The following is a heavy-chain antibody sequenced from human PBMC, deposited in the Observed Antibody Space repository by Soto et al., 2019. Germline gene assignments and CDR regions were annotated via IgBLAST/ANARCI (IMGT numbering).Heavy chain of an antibody. J-gene: IGHJ6*02. D-gene: IGHD2-2*01. Sequence: EVQLVESGGGLVKPGGSLRLSCAASGFTFSSYSMNWVRQAPGKGLEWVSSISSSSSYIYYADSVKGRFTISRDNAKNSLYLQMNSLRAEDTAVYYCARVGPAASIYGMDVRGQGTTVTVSS. CDR2: ISSSSSYI. V-gene: IGHV3-21*01. CDR1: GFTFSSYS. CDR3: ARVGPAASIYGMDV.